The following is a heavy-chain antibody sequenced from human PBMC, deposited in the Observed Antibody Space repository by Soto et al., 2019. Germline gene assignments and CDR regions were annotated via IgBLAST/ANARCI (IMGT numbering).Heavy chain of an antibody. CDR2: IHHSGST. V-gene: IGHV4-34*01. CDR1: GGSFSGYY. Sequence: QVQLQQWGTGQLKSSETLSPTCAVNGGSFSGYYWSWIRQPPGKGLEWIGEIHHSGSTNYNPSLKSRVTISLDTSKNQFSLKLNSVTAADTAVYYCATIVVVASTMRDDAFDIWGQGTMVTVSS. D-gene: IGHD2-2*01. CDR3: ATIVVVASTMRDDAFDI. J-gene: IGHJ3*02.